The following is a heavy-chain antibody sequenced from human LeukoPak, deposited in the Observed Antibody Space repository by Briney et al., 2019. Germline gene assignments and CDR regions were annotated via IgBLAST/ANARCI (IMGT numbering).Heavy chain of an antibody. CDR3: AKDSNSLHSGSFFIPFDF. J-gene: IGHJ4*02. Sequence: PGGSLRLSCAASGFTFSRTAMTWVRQPPGKGLEWVATICGSGVGTYYADSVKGRFNISRDNSKNTLYLQRNSRRTDDTAMHYCAKDSNSLHSGSFFIPFDFWGQGTLVPVS. D-gene: IGHD1-26*01. CDR2: ICGSGVGT. V-gene: IGHV3-23*01. CDR1: GFTFSRTA.